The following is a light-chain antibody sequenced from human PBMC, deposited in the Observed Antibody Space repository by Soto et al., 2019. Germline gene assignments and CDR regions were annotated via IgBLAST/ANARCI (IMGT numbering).Light chain of an antibody. CDR2: DAS. CDR1: QSVSTY. Sequence: EIVLTQSPATLSLSPGERATLSCRASQSVSTYLAWYQQKPGQAPRLLIYDASNRAIAIPARFSGSGSGTDFTLTISSLEPEDFAVYYCQQRSAWPYTFGQGTKLEIK. CDR3: QQRSAWPYT. J-gene: IGKJ2*01. V-gene: IGKV3-11*01.